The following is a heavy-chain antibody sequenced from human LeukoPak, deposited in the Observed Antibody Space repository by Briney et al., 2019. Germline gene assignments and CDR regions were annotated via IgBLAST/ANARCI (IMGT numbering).Heavy chain of an antibody. V-gene: IGHV4-30-2*01. J-gene: IGHJ4*02. CDR2: IYHSRST. CDR1: GGSISSGGYS. CDR3: ARGNYYGSGSYPPFDY. D-gene: IGHD3-10*01. Sequence: PSQTLSLTCAVSGGSISSGGYSWNWIRQPPGKGLEWIGFIYHSRSTYYNPSLKSRVTISVDRSKNQFSLKLSSVTAADTAVYYCARGNYYGSGSYPPFDYWGQGTLVTVSS.